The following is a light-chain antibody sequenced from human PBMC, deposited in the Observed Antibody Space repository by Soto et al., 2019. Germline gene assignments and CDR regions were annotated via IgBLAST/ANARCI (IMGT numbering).Light chain of an antibody. CDR1: SSDVGGYNH. J-gene: IGLJ1*01. CDR2: EVS. CDR3: SSYGSTSTRYV. V-gene: IGLV2-14*01. Sequence: QSALTQPASVSGSPGQSITISCTGTSSDVGGYNHVSWYQQHPGKAPKLMIYEVSNRPSGVSNRFSGSKSANTASLTISGLQAEDEADYFCSSYGSTSTRYVFGTGTKLTVL.